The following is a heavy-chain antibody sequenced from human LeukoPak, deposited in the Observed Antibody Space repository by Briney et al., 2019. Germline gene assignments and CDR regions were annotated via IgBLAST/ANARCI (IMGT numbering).Heavy chain of an antibody. D-gene: IGHD3-10*01. CDR3: TKRASGSGTSLYYFDY. J-gene: IGHJ4*02. V-gene: IGHV3-23*01. CDR2: ICYTGCST. Sequence: GGSLRLSCAASGFTFSSYAMSWVRQAPGKGLEWVSVICYTGCSTFYADSVKGRFTISRDNSKNTLYLQMNSLRAEDTAVYYCTKRASGSGTSLYYFDYWGQGTLVTVSS. CDR1: GFTFSSYA.